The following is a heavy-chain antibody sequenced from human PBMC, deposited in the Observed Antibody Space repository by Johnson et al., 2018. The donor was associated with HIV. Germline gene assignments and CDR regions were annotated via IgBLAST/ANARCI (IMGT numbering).Heavy chain of an antibody. V-gene: IGHV3-66*01. D-gene: IGHD3-10*01. CDR1: GFTVSSNY. CDR2: IYSGCSP. Sequence: VQLVESGGGLVQPGGSLRLSCAASGFTVSSNYMSWVRQAPGKGLEWVSVIYSGCSPYYADSVTGRFTISRDNSKNTLYLQMNSLRAEDTAVYYCARDASYYGSANDAFDIWGQGTMVTVSS. J-gene: IGHJ3*02. CDR3: ARDASYYGSANDAFDI.